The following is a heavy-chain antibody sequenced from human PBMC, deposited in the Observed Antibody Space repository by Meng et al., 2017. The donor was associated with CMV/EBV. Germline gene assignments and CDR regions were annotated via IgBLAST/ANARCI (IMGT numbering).Heavy chain of an antibody. CDR1: GYTFTSYY. J-gene: IGHJ6*02. CDR2: INPSGGST. Sequence: ASVKVSCKASGYTFTSYYMHWVRQAPGQGLEWMGIINPSGGSTSYAQKFQGRVTMTRDTSTSTVYMELSSLRSEDTAVYYCARDGPDIVVVPAAIRVAAAGTDYYHYYGMDVWGQGTTVTVSS. D-gene: IGHD2-2*02. CDR3: ARDGPDIVVVPAAIRVAAAGTDYYHYYGMDV. V-gene: IGHV1-46*01.